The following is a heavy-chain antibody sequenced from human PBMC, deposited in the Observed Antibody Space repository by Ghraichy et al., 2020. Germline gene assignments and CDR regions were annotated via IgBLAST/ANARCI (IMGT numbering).Heavy chain of an antibody. CDR1: GGSISSYY. J-gene: IGHJ6*02. CDR3: ARGDIVVVPAAIHYYGMDV. Sequence: SETLSLTCTVSGGSISSYYWSWIRQPPGKGLEWIRYIYYSGSTNYNPSLKSRVTISVDTSKNQFSLKLSSVTAADTAVYYCARGDIVVVPAAIHYYGMDVWGQGTTVTVSS. V-gene: IGHV4-59*01. D-gene: IGHD2-2*01. CDR2: IYYSGST.